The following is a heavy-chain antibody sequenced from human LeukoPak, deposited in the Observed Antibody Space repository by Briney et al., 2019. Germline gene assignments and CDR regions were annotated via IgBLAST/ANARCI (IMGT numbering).Heavy chain of an antibody. J-gene: IGHJ4*02. Sequence: GGSLRLSCAASGFTFSSYAMHWVRQAPGKGLEWVAVISYDGSNKYYADSVKGRFTISRDNSKNTLYLQMNSLRAEDTAVYYCARVGLSGSYYSRGDYWGQGTLVTVSS. V-gene: IGHV3-30-3*01. CDR2: ISYDGSNK. CDR3: ARVGLSGSYYSRGDY. D-gene: IGHD1-26*01. CDR1: GFTFSSYA.